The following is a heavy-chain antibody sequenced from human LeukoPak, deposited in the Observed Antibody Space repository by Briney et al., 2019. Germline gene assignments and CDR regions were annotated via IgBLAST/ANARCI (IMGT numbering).Heavy chain of an antibody. CDR2: ISSSSSYI. J-gene: IGHJ4*02. V-gene: IGHV3-21*01. Sequence: GGSLRLSCAASGFTFSSYSMNWVRQAPGKWLEWDSSISSSSSYIYYADSVKGRFTISRDNAKNSLYLQMNSLRAEDTAVYYCARDGSGWTLYYFDYWGQGTLVTVSS. D-gene: IGHD6-19*01. CDR1: GFTFSSYS. CDR3: ARDGSGWTLYYFDY.